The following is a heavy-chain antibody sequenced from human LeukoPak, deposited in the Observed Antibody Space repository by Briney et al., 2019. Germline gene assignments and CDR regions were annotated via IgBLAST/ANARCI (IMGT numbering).Heavy chain of an antibody. CDR1: GFPFSSYA. J-gene: IGHJ4*02. CDR2: ISGSGANT. D-gene: IGHD3-16*02. Sequence: PGGSLRLSCAPSGFPFSSYAMSWVRQAPGKGLEWVATISGSGANTYYADYVRGRFTISRDNSKNTLYLHMNSLRAEDTAVYYYAKERAGYTNPYYFDYWGQGTLVTVSS. CDR3: AKERAGYTNPYYFDY. V-gene: IGHV3-23*01.